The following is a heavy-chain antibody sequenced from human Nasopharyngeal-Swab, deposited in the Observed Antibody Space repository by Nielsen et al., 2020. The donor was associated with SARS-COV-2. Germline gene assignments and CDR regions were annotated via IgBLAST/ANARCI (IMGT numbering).Heavy chain of an antibody. CDR3: ARGPDQFHSFDY. Sequence: SQTLSLTCAVYGGPFTEWPWSWIRLLPGKGLEWIGEINHRGGIAYRSSLKSRVSISVDPSKNQFSLELRSVTAADTAVYFCARGPDQFHSFDYWDQGRLVTVSS. D-gene: IGHD2-2*01. CDR2: INHRGGI. J-gene: IGHJ4*02. V-gene: IGHV4-34*01. CDR1: GGPFTEWP.